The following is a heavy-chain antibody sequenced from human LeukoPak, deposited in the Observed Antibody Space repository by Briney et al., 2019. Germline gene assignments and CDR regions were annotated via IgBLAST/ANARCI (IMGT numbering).Heavy chain of an antibody. J-gene: IGHJ3*01. D-gene: IGHD3-16*01. Sequence: ASVKVSCKASVHSFNAYYIHWVRQAPGQGLQWMGRIDPNSGDTKYTQKFQGRVSMTRDTSISTAYMELRRLTSDDTAVYYCATFTAPRNAFDLWGQGTMVTVSS. CDR1: VHSFNAYY. V-gene: IGHV1-2*06. CDR3: ATFTAPRNAFDL. CDR2: IDPNSGDT.